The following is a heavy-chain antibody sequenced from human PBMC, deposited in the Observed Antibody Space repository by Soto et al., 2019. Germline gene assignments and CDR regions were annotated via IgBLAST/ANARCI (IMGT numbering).Heavy chain of an antibody. CDR3: ARDQLAAAGKAGMDV. Sequence: GASVKVSCKASGYTFTSYGISWVRQAPGQGLEWMGWINPNSGGTNYAQKFQGWVTMTRDTSISTAYMELSRLRSDDTAVYYCARDQLAAAGKAGMDVWGQGTTVTVSS. CDR1: GYTFTSYG. V-gene: IGHV1-2*04. D-gene: IGHD6-13*01. CDR2: INPNSGGT. J-gene: IGHJ6*02.